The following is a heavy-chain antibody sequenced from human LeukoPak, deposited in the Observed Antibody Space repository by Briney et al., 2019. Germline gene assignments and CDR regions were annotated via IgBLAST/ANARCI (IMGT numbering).Heavy chain of an antibody. J-gene: IGHJ5*02. CDR2: IYTTGST. D-gene: IGHD6-13*01. CDR3: ARDLAAAANWFDP. V-gene: IGHV4-4*07. CDR1: GVSITSYY. Sequence: SETLSLTCTVSGVSITSYYWSWIRQPAGKGPEWIGRIYTTGSTNYNPSLKSRVTMSVDTSKNHFSLKLSSVTAADTAVYYCARDLAAAANWFDPWGQGTLVTVSS.